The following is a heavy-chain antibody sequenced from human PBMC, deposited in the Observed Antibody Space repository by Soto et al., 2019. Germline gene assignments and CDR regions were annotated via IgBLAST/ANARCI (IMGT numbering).Heavy chain of an antibody. D-gene: IGHD2-2*01. J-gene: IGHJ4*02. CDR1: GYTFTSYA. V-gene: IGHV1-3*01. Sequence: ASVKVSCKASGYTFTSYAMHWVRQDPGQRLEWMGWINAGNGNTKYSQKFQGRVTITRDTSASTAYMELSSLRSEDTAVYYCARDKSYQLLIFDYWGQGTLVTVSS. CDR3: ARDKSYQLLIFDY. CDR2: INAGNGNT.